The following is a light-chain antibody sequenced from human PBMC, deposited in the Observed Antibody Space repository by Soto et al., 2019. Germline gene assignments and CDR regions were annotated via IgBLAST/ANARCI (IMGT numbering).Light chain of an antibody. CDR3: AAWDDSLNGYVV. CDR2: SNN. J-gene: IGLJ2*01. V-gene: IGLV1-44*01. CDR1: SSNIGSNT. Sequence: QSVLTQPPSASGTPGQRVTISCSGSSSNIGSNTVNWYQQLPGTAPNLLIYSNNQRPSGVPDRCSGYKSGTSASLAISGLQSEDEADYYCAAWDDSLNGYVVFGGGTQLTVL.